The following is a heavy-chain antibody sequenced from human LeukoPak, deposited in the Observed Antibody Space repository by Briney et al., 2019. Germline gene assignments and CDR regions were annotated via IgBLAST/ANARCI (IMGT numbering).Heavy chain of an antibody. CDR1: GGSISSYY. V-gene: IGHV4-59*01. J-gene: IGHJ4*02. CDR3: ARAWRLPNFDY. D-gene: IGHD6-25*01. Sequence: SETLSLTCTVSGGSISSYYGSWIRQPPGKGLEWIGYIYYSGSTNYNPSLKSRVTISVDTSKNQFSLKLSSVTSADTAVYYCARAWRLPNFDYWGQGTLVTVSS. CDR2: IYYSGST.